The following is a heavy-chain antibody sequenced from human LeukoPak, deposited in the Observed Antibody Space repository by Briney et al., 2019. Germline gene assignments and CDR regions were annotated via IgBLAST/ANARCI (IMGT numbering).Heavy chain of an antibody. J-gene: IGHJ5*02. Sequence: GGSLRLSCAASGFTFSDYYMSWIRQAPGKGLEWVSYISSSGSTIYYAGSVKGRFTISRDNAKNSLYLQMNSLRAEDTAVYYCARDFRKAVDWFDPWGQGTLVTVSS. V-gene: IGHV3-11*01. CDR3: ARDFRKAVDWFDP. CDR2: ISSSGSTI. CDR1: GFTFSDYY.